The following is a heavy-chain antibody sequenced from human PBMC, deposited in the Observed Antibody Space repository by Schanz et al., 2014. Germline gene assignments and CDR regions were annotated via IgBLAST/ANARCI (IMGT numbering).Heavy chain of an antibody. CDR3: AKVAPAATYLDS. D-gene: IGHD2-2*01. J-gene: IGHJ4*02. CDR1: GFTFSNHA. Sequence: EVKLVESGGGLVQPGGSLRLSCAASGFTFSNHALSWVRQAPGKGLEWVSTIYSSGSTYYADSVKGRFTISRDNAKNSLFLQMNSLSAEDTAVYYCAKVAPAATYLDSWGQGTLVIVSS. CDR2: IYSSGST. V-gene: IGHV3-23*05.